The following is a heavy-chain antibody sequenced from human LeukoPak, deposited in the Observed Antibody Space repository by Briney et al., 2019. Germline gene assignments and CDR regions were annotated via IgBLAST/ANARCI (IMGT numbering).Heavy chain of an antibody. CDR3: AMGCSSTSWRGYYYYGMDV. Sequence: GGSLRLSCAASGFTVSSSYMSWVRQAPGKGLEWVSVIYSGGSTYYADSVKGRFTISRDNSKNTLYLQMNSLRAEDTAVYYCAMGCSSTSWRGYYYYGMDVWGQGTTATVSS. CDR2: IYSGGST. CDR1: GFTVSSSY. J-gene: IGHJ6*02. V-gene: IGHV3-53*01. D-gene: IGHD2-2*01.